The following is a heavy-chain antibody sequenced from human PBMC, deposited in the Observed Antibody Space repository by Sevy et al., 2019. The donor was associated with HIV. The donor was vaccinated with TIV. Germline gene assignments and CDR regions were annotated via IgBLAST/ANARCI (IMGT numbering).Heavy chain of an antibody. CDR1: GFTLGDYC. V-gene: IGHV3-49*04. J-gene: IGHJ4*02. CDR2: LKSDVYGGTV. D-gene: IGHD6-13*01. CDR3: TRWKAAQSIFDY. Sequence: GGSLRLSCTASGFTLGDYCMSWVRQAPGKGLEWVAFLKSDVYGGTVDHAASVRGRFVISRDDSKTMAYLQMNDLKTEDTGVYYCTRWKAAQSIFDYWGQGALVTVSS.